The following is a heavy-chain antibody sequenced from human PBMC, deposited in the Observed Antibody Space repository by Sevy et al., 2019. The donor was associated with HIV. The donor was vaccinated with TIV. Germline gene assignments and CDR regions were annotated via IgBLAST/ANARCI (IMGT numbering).Heavy chain of an antibody. Sequence: SETLSLTCTVSGASITSGGSCWSWIRQHPGSTLEWIGYVYHSGTTYYNPSLKSRVSISLDTSKNQVSLNLASVTAADTAVYFCARDGRHYGDYFRGAFDLWGQGTMVTVSS. CDR1: GASITSGGSC. J-gene: IGHJ3*01. V-gene: IGHV4-31*03. D-gene: IGHD2-21*02. CDR3: ARDGRHYGDYFRGAFDL. CDR2: VYHSGTT.